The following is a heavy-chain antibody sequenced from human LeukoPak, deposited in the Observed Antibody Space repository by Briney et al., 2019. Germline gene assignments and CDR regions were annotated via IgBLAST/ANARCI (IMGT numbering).Heavy chain of an antibody. CDR3: AREVRKSLYYDSIGHDS. D-gene: IGHD3-22*01. CDR1: GGSISNYY. CDR2: WYTSGTT. Sequence: NASETLSLTCTVSGGSISNYYWSWIRQPAEKELEWIGRWYTSGTTNFNPSLKSRVTMSGDTSKNQLSLKLSSVTAADTAVFYCAREVRKSLYYDSIGHDSWGQGILVTVSS. V-gene: IGHV4-4*07. J-gene: IGHJ4*02.